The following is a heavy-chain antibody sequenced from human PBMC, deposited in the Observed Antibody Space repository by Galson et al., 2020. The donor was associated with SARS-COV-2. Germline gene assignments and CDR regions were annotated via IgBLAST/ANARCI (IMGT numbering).Heavy chain of an antibody. J-gene: IGHJ4*02. D-gene: IGHD3-3*01. CDR2: ISAYNGNT. Sequence: GESLKISCKASGYTFTSYGISWVLQAPGQGLEWMGWISAYNGNTNYAQNLQGRVTMTTDTSTSTAYMELRSLRSDDTAVYYCARSRTLRLLGADYWGQGTLVTVSS. CDR1: GYTFTSYG. CDR3: ARSRTLRLLGADY. V-gene: IGHV1-18*01.